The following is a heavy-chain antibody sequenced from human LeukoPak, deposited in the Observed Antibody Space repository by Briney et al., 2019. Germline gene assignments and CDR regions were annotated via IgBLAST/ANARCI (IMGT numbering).Heavy chain of an antibody. CDR3: ARDIVVVPAAIPRSWFDP. D-gene: IGHD2-2*01. V-gene: IGHV1-69*13. Sequence: ASAKVSCKASGGTFSSYAISWVRQAPGQGLEWMGGIIPIFGTANYAQKFQGRVTITADESTSTAYMELSSLRSEDTAVYYCARDIVVVPAAIPRSWFDPWGQGTLVTVSS. CDR1: GGTFSSYA. J-gene: IGHJ5*02. CDR2: IIPIFGTA.